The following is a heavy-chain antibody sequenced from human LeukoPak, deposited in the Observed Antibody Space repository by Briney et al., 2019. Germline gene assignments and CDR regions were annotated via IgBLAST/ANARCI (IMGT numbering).Heavy chain of an antibody. V-gene: IGHV4-59*08. CDR3: ARHYYDSSGLDY. CDR1: GGSISSYY. CDR2: IYYSGST. Sequence: SETLSLTCTVSGGSISSYYWSWIRKPPGKGLEWIGYIYYSGSTNYNPSLKSRVTISVDTSKNQFSLKLSSVTAADTAVYYCARHYYDSSGLDYWGQGTLVTVSS. D-gene: IGHD3-22*01. J-gene: IGHJ4*02.